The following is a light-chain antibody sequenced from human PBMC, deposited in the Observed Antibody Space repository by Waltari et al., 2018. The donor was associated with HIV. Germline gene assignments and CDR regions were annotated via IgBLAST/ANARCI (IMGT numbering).Light chain of an antibody. CDR1: SGHSTYA. J-gene: IGLJ2*01. V-gene: IGLV4-69*01. CDR2: VNSDGSH. CDR3: QTWGAGIQV. Sequence: QLALTQSPSASASLGASVKLTCSLSSGHSTYAIAWHQQQPAKGPRFLMKVNSDGSHNKRDEIPDRVSGSSSGAERYLTISSLQYEDEADYYCQTWGAGIQVFGGGTKLTVL.